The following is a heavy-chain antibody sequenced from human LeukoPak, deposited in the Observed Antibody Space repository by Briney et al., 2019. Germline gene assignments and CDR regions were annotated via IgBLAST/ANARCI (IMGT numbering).Heavy chain of an antibody. CDR2: MNPNSGNT. D-gene: IGHD1-26*01. Sequence: ASVKVSCKASGFTFTSYDINWVRQATGQGLEWMGWMNPNSGNTGYAQKFQGRVTMTRNISISTAYMELSSLRSEDTAVYYCARPLGSYYFDYWGQGTLVTVSS. V-gene: IGHV1-8*01. CDR1: GFTFTSYD. CDR3: ARPLGSYYFDY. J-gene: IGHJ4*02.